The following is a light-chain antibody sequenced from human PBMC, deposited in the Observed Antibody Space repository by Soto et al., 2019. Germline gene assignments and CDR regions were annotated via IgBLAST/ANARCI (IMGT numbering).Light chain of an antibody. CDR3: QQYGSSFRYT. Sequence: EIVLTQSPGTLSLSPGERATLSCRASQSVNGNYLTWYQQKPVQDPRLLIYGASSRATGIPDRFSGSGSGTDFTLTISRLEPEDFAVYYCQQYGSSFRYTFGQGTKLEIK. V-gene: IGKV3-20*01. J-gene: IGKJ2*01. CDR1: QSVNGNY. CDR2: GAS.